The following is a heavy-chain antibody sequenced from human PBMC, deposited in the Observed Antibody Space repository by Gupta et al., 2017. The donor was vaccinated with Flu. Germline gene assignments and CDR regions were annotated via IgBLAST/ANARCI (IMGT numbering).Heavy chain of an antibody. J-gene: IGHJ4*02. V-gene: IGHV3-48*03. D-gene: IGHD4-4*01. CDR3: AREYDYTYFDN. Sequence: EVQLAESGGGLVQPGGSLRLSCAASGFTFSNYEMNWVRQAPGKGLEWVAYITSGGTLKYYADSVKGRFTISRDNAENSMYLQMDSLRAEDTAIYYGAREYDYTYFDNWGQGTLVSVSS. CDR1: GFTFSNYE. CDR2: ITSGGTLK.